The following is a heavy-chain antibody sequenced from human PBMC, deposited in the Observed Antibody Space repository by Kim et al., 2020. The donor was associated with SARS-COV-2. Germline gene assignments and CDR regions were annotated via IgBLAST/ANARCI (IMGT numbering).Heavy chain of an antibody. J-gene: IGHJ3*02. Sequence: TLSLTCEIFGASISSSNWWIWVRQPPGKGLEWIGEVHHSGSANYNPALKSRVTISVDKSKSQFSLTLSSVTAADTAVYYCASATQLHSSGPRDWGAFEIWGQGTMVTVSS. CDR2: VHHSGSA. CDR1: GASISSSNW. D-gene: IGHD3-22*01. V-gene: IGHV4-4*02. CDR3: ASATQLHSSGPRDWGAFEI.